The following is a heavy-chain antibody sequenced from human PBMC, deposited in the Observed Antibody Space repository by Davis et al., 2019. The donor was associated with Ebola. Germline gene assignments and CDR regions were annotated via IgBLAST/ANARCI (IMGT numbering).Heavy chain of an antibody. CDR2: IWYDGSNK. Sequence: GGSLRLSCAASGFTFSSYGMHWVRQAPGKGLEWVAVIWYDGSNKYYADSVKGRFTISRDNSKNTLYLQMNSLRAEDTAVYYCAREVVVAAPDYWGQGTLVTVSS. D-gene: IGHD2-15*01. V-gene: IGHV3-33*01. CDR1: GFTFSSYG. J-gene: IGHJ4*02. CDR3: AREVVVAAPDY.